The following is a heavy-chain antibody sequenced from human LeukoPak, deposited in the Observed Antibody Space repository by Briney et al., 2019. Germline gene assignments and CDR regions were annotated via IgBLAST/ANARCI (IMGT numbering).Heavy chain of an antibody. CDR1: GYTLTELS. V-gene: IGHV1-24*01. D-gene: IGHD6-13*01. J-gene: IGHJ3*02. CDR2: FDPEDGET. CDR3: ATEGYSLYGNAFDI. Sequence: ASVKVSCKVSGYTLTELSMHWVRQAPGKGLEWMGGFDPEDGETIYAQKFQGRVTMTEDTSTDTAYMELSSLRSEDTAVYYCATEGYSLYGNAFDIWGQGTMVTVSS.